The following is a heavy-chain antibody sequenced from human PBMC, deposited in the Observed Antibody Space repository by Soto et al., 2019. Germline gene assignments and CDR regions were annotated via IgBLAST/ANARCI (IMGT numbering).Heavy chain of an antibody. Sequence: SETLSLTCTVSGGSISSGGYYWSWIRQHPGKGLEWIGYIYYSGSTYYNPSLKSRVTISVDTSKNQFSLKLSSVTAADTAVYYCARVGRLLERAFDIWGQGTMVTVSS. CDR1: GGSISSGGYY. CDR2: IYYSGST. V-gene: IGHV4-31*03. CDR3: ARVGRLLERAFDI. D-gene: IGHD6-6*01. J-gene: IGHJ3*02.